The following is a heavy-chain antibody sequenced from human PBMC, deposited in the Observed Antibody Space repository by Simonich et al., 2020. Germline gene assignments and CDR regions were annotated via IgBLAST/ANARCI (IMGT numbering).Heavy chain of an antibody. Sequence: EVQLVESGGGLVKPGGSLRLSCAASGFTFSSYSMKWVRQAPGKGLEWVSSISSSSSYIYYADSVKGRCTISRDNAKNSLYLQMNSLRAEDTAVYYCAREIEAGNAFDIWGQGTMVTVSS. CDR3: AREIEAGNAFDI. CDR1: GFTFSSYS. V-gene: IGHV3-21*01. CDR2: ISSSSSYI. J-gene: IGHJ3*02.